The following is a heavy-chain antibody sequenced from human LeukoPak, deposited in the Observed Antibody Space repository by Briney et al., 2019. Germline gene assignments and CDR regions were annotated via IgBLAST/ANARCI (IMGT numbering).Heavy chain of an antibody. J-gene: IGHJ4*02. V-gene: IGHV3-48*04. CDR1: GFTFSSYS. Sequence: LSGGSLRLSCAASGFTFSSYSMNCVRQAPGKGLEWVSYISSSSSTIYYADSVKGRFTTSSANATNSLYLQMNSLRAAETALSYCARDLDPLESLLTFDYWGPGTLVTVSS. D-gene: IGHD3-3*01. CDR2: ISSSSSTI. CDR3: ARDLDPLESLLTFDY.